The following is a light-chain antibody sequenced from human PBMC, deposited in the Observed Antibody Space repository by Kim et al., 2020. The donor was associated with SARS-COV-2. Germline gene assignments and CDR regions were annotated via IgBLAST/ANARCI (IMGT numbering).Light chain of an antibody. CDR1: NIGSKS. V-gene: IGLV3-21*04. J-gene: IGLJ1*01. CDR2: YDS. CDR3: PVWDSSSDLLYV. Sequence: SYELTQPPSVSVAPGKTARITCGGNNIGSKSVHWYQQKPGQAPVLVIYYDSDRPSGIPERFSGSNSGNTATLTISRVEAGDEADYYCPVWDSSSDLLYV.